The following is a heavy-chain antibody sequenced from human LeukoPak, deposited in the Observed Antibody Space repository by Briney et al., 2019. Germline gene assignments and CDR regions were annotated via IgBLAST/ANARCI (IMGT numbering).Heavy chain of an antibody. J-gene: IGHJ4*02. CDR2: ISGSGGST. D-gene: IGHD6-19*01. Sequence: PGGSLRLSCAASGFTFSSYGMSWVRQAPGKGLEWVSAISGSGGSTYYADSVKGRFTISRDNSKNTLYLQMNSLRAEDPAVYYCAKDPWSGWYGEFDYWGQGTLVTVSS. CDR3: AKDPWSGWYGEFDY. CDR1: GFTFSSYG. V-gene: IGHV3-23*01.